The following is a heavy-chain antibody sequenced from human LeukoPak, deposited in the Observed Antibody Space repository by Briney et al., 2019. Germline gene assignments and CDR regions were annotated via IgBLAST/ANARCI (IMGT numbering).Heavy chain of an antibody. CDR1: SYIFTNYG. D-gene: IGHD3-16*01. CDR3: VRDGYTLAGVKTRFDY. CDR2: ISVYNGNT. Sequence: ASVKVSCKASSYIFTNYGISWVRQARGQGLEWMGWISVYNGNTNYAQKFQGRVTMTTDTSTNTAYMELRSLRSDDTAVYYCVRDGYTLAGVKTRFDYWGQGALVTVSS. J-gene: IGHJ4*02. V-gene: IGHV1-18*01.